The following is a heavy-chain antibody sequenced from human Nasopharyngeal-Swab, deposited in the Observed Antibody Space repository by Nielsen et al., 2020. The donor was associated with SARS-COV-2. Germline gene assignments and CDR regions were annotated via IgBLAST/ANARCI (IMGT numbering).Heavy chain of an antibody. Sequence: GGSLRLSCAASGFTFSSYAMHWVRQAPGTGLEWGAVISYDGSNKYYADSVKGRFTISRDNAKNSLYLQMNSLRAEDTAVYYCARGGADCSSTSCYVSYYYYYMDVWGKGTTVTVSS. CDR2: ISYDGSNK. V-gene: IGHV3-30-3*01. D-gene: IGHD2-2*01. J-gene: IGHJ6*03. CDR1: GFTFSSYA. CDR3: ARGGADCSSTSCYVSYYYYYMDV.